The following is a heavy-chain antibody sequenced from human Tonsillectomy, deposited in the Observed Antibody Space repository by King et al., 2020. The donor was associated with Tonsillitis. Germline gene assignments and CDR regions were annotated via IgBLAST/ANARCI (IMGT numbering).Heavy chain of an antibody. CDR3: ARDLMSGDWNDPLGYFDS. CDR2: ISYDGSEK. Sequence: VQLVESGGGVVQPGRSLRLSCAASGFTFSNYAMQWVRQAPGKGLEWVAIISYDGSEKYYADSVKGRFTISRDNSKNKMYVQMNSLRAEDTAVYYCARDLMSGDWNDPLGYFDSWGQGTLVTVSS. J-gene: IGHJ4*02. V-gene: IGHV3-30*04. D-gene: IGHD1-1*01. CDR1: GFTFSNYA.